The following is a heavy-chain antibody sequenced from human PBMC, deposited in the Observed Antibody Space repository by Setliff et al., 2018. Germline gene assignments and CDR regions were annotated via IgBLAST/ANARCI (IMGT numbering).Heavy chain of an antibody. V-gene: IGHV1-2*04. CDR1: GYTFTGYY. Sequence: ASVKVSCKASGYTFTGYYMHWVRQAPGQGLEWMGWINPNSGGTNYAQKFQGWVTMTRDTSTSTVYMELSSLRAEDTAVYYCARDKSSSSGEVDYWGQGTLVTVSS. CDR3: ARDKSSSSGEVDY. CDR2: INPNSGGT. J-gene: IGHJ4*02. D-gene: IGHD6-6*01.